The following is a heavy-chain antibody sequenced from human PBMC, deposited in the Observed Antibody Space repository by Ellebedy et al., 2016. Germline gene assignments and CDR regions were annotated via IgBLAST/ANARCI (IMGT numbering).Heavy chain of an antibody. V-gene: IGHV3-23*01. CDR2: ISGSGGST. CDR3: AKDRDIVVVVAALFDY. D-gene: IGHD2-15*01. J-gene: IGHJ4*02. Sequence: GGSLRLSCAASGFTFSSYAMSRVRQAPGKGLEWVSAISGSGGSTYYADSVKGRFTISRDNSKNTLYLQMNSLRAEDTAVYYCAKDRDIVVVVAALFDYWGQGTLVTVSS. CDR1: GFTFSSYA.